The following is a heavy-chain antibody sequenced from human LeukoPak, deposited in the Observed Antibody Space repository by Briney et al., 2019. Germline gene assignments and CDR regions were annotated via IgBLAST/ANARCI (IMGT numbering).Heavy chain of an antibody. V-gene: IGHV4-59*01. CDR3: ARSIAVAGTGIDY. CDR2: VYFSGST. D-gene: IGHD6-19*01. CDR1: GGSINGYY. J-gene: IGHJ4*02. Sequence: KSSETLSLTCTVSGGSINGYYWSWIRQPPGKGLEWVGYVYFSGSTKYNPSLESRVTVSVDTSKNQFSLKLSSVTAADTAVYYCARSIAVAGTGIDYWGQGTLVTVSS.